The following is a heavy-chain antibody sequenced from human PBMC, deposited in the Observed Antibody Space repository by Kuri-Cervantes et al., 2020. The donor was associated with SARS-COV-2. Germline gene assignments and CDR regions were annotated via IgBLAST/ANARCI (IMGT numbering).Heavy chain of an antibody. D-gene: IGHD3-22*01. J-gene: IGHJ3*02. CDR3: ARDHLKFPRRHYYGSSGYYHDAFDI. CDR2: ISAYNGNT. Sequence: ASVKVSCKASGYTFTSYGISWVRQAPGQGLEWMGWISAYNGNTNYAQKLQGRVTMTTDTSTSTAYMELRSLRSDDTAVYYCARDHLKFPRRHYYGSSGYYHDAFDIWGQGTMVTVSS. V-gene: IGHV1-18*01. CDR1: GYTFTSYG.